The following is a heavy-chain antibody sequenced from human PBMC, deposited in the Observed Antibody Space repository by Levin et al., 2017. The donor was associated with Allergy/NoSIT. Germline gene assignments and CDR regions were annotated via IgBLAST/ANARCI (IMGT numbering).Heavy chain of an antibody. CDR2: IYHSGSN. V-gene: IGHV4-4*02. J-gene: IGHJ4*02. D-gene: IGHD4-11*01. CDR3: ATTPYYSNYVDY. CDR1: GGSISSSNW. Sequence: SETLSLTCAVSGGSISSSNWWSWVRQPPGKGLEWIGEIYHSGSNNYNPSLKSRVTISVDKSKNQFSLKLSSVTAADTDVYYCATTPYYSNYVDYWGQGTLVTVSS.